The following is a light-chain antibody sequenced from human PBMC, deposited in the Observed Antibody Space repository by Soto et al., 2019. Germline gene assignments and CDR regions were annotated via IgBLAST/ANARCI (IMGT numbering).Light chain of an antibody. CDR2: DAS. CDR1: RGVATN. CDR3: QQRSNWPGT. Sequence: EMFLPHFPATLFWSPGKKPPLPCRPIRGVATNLAWYQQKPGQAPRLLIYDASNRATGIPARFSGSGSGTDFTLTISSLEPEDFAVYYCQQRSNWPGTFGPGTKVDIK. V-gene: IGKV3-11*01. J-gene: IGKJ3*01.